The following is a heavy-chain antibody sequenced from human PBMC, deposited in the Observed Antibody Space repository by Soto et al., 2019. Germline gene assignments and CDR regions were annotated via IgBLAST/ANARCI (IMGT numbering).Heavy chain of an antibody. D-gene: IGHD3-10*01. CDR3: ARDPITMIRGVIPPMDY. CDR2: INPNSGGT. V-gene: IGHV1-2*02. Sequence: ASVKVSCKASGYTFTGYYMHWVRQAPGQGLEWMGWINPNSGGTNYAQNFQGRVTMTRDTSISTAYMELSRLRSDDTAVYYCARDPITMIRGVIPPMDYWGQGTLVTVSS. CDR1: GYTFTGYY. J-gene: IGHJ4*02.